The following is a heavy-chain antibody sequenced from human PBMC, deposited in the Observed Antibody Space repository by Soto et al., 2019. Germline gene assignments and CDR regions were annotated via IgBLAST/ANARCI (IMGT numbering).Heavy chain of an antibody. V-gene: IGHV3-23*01. D-gene: IGHD4-4*01. Sequence: PGGSLRLSCAASGFTFSSYAMSWVRQAPGKGLEWVSAISGSGGSTYYADSVKGRFTISRDNSKNTLYLQMNSLRAEDTAVYYCAKVRPPGGAVTTLGVADYWGQGTLVTVSP. J-gene: IGHJ4*02. CDR3: AKVRPPGGAVTTLGVADY. CDR2: ISGSGGST. CDR1: GFTFSSYA.